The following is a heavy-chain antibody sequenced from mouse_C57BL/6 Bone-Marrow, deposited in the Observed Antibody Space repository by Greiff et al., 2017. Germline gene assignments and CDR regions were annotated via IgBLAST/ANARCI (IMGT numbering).Heavy chain of an antibody. Sequence: VKLVESGPGLVAPSQSLSIPCTVSGFSLTSSGVHWVRQPPGKGLEWLVVIWSDGSTTYNSAHKSRLSIIKDNSKSHVFLKMNSLQTDDTAMYSCARHGIRLRHYYARDFWGQGTSVSVTA. D-gene: IGHD2-4*01. J-gene: IGHJ4*01. CDR3: ARHGIRLRHYYARDF. CDR2: IWSDGST. V-gene: IGHV2-6-1*01. CDR1: GFSLTSSG.